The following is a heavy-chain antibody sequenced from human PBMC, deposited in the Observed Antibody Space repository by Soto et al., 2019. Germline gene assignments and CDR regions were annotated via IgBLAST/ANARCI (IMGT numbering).Heavy chain of an antibody. V-gene: IGHV3-21*02. Sequence: VQLVESGGRLVKPGESLRLSCVASGFTFSYYTMNWVRQAPGKGLEWVSAISASSSHKYSADSVRGRFTFSRDNANNSLYLQMNNLRVEDTAVYYCTRLRSDAFDIWGQGTLVTVSS. CDR2: ISASSSHK. CDR3: TRLRSDAFDI. J-gene: IGHJ3*02. D-gene: IGHD4-17*01. CDR1: GFTFSYYT.